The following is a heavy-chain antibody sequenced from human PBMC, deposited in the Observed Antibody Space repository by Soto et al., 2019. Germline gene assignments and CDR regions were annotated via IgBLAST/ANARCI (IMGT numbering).Heavy chain of an antibody. CDR3: ATLPPRIVVVFTEMPP. J-gene: IGHJ5*02. Sequence: QVQLRESGPRLVKPSGTLSLTCAVSGGSISSSYWWPWVRQAPGKGLQWIGEIYHSGITNYNPSLRSRVIMSVDKSNNEFSLSLTSVTAADTAVYYCATLPPRIVVVFTEMPPWGQGILVTVSS. CDR2: IYHSGIT. D-gene: IGHD2-21*01. CDR1: GGSISSSYW. V-gene: IGHV4-4*02.